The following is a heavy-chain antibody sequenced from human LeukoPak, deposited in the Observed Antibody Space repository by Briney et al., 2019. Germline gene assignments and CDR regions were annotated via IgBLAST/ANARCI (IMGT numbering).Heavy chain of an antibody. V-gene: IGHV4-39*07. Sequence: SETLSLTCTVSGGSIRSSTDYCGWVRQPPGKELEWLGSIYYSGSTYYNPSLKSRVTTSVDTSRNQFSLKLSSVTAADTAVYYCARDASYYYDSSGYSFFYYWGQGTLVTVSS. J-gene: IGHJ4*02. CDR1: GGSIRSSTDY. CDR2: IYYSGST. D-gene: IGHD3-22*01. CDR3: ARDASYYYDSSGYSFFYY.